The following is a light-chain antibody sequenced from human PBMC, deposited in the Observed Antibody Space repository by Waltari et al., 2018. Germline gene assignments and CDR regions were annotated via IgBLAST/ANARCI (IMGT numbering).Light chain of an antibody. V-gene: IGLV1-47*01. CDR3: AAWDASHVV. CDR1: SSNIGTNY. CDR2: RNN. Sequence: QSVLTQPPSASGTPGQRVTISCSGSSSNIGTNYVNWYQQFPGTAPKLLIYRNNQRPAGVPYRFSGSKSGTSASLAISGLRSEYEAEYYCAAWDASHVVFGGGTKLTVL. J-gene: IGLJ2*01.